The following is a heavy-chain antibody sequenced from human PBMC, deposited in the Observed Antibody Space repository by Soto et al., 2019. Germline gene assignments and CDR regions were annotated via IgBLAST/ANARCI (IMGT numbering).Heavy chain of an antibody. V-gene: IGHV3-11*01. Sequence: TXASLGLSCAASGFTFSDYYMSWIRQAPGKGLEWVSYISSSGSTIYYADSVKGRFTISRDNAKNSLYLQMNSLRAEDTAVYYCARFPDITGTTAPYFDYWGQGTLVTVSS. CDR3: ARFPDITGTTAPYFDY. CDR1: GFTFSDYY. D-gene: IGHD1-7*01. J-gene: IGHJ4*02. CDR2: ISSSGSTI.